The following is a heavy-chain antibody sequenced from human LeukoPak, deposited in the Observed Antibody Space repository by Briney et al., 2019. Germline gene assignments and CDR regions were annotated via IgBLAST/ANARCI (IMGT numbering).Heavy chain of an antibody. CDR3: AAGEGYHKLDY. D-gene: IGHD5-24*01. V-gene: IGHV3-53*01. J-gene: IGHJ4*02. CDR2: IYSGGST. CDR1: GFTVSSNY. Sequence: GGSLRLSCAASGFTVSSNYMSWVRQAPGKGLEWVSVIYSGGSTYYADSVKGRFTISRDNSKNTLYLQMSILRAEDTAVYYCAAGEGYHKLDYWGQGTLVTVSS.